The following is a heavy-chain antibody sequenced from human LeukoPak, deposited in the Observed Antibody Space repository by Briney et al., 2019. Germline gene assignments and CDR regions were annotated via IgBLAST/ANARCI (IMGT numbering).Heavy chain of an antibody. V-gene: IGHV3-48*04. CDR2: ISGSGGST. D-gene: IGHD3-16*02. Sequence: GGSLRLSCAAPGFTFSNYNMNWVRQAPGKGLEWVSEISGSGGSTYYADSVKGRFTISRDNAKNSLYLQMNSLRAEDTAVYYCAVRFDYWGQGILVTVSS. CDR3: AVRFDY. CDR1: GFTFSNYN. J-gene: IGHJ4*02.